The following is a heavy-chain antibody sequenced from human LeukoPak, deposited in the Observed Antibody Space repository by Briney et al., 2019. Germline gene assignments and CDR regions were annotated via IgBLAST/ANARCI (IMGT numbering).Heavy chain of an antibody. V-gene: IGHV1-18*01. D-gene: IGHD3-22*01. Sequence: GASVKVSCKASGYTLTTYGISWVRQAPGQGLEWMGWISAYNGNTNYAQKLQGRVTMTTDTSTSTAYMELRSLRSDDTAVYYCARGSGYLPNYYFDYWGQGTLVTVSS. CDR2: ISAYNGNT. CDR3: ARGSGYLPNYYFDY. J-gene: IGHJ4*02. CDR1: GYTLTTYG.